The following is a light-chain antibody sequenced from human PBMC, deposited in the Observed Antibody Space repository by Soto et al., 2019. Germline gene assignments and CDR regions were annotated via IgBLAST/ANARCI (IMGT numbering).Light chain of an antibody. V-gene: IGKV1-39*01. CDR3: QQGFTTPWT. CDR1: QGISTY. J-gene: IGKJ1*01. CDR2: AAS. Sequence: DIQMTQSPPSLSASVGDRLTITCRASQGISTYLNWYRQKPGKAPELLIYAASSLQSGVPSRFSGSGSATDFTLTIGSLQPEDSATYYCQQGFTTPWTFGQGTKVDIQ.